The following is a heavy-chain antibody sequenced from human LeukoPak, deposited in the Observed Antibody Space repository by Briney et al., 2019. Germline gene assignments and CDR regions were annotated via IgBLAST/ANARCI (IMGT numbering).Heavy chain of an antibody. CDR2: IYSGGST. D-gene: IGHD3-22*01. V-gene: IGHV3-53*05. Sequence: GGSLRLSCAASGFTVSSNYMSWVRQAPGKGLEWVSVIYSGGSTYYADSVKGRFTISRDNSKNTLYLQMNSLRPEDTAVYYCARVLGYDSSGYYRGYFDYWGQGTLVTVSS. CDR1: GFTVSSNY. CDR3: ARVLGYDSSGYYRGYFDY. J-gene: IGHJ4*02.